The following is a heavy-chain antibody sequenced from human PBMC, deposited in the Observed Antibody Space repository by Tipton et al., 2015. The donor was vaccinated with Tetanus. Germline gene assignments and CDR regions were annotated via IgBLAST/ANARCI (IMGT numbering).Heavy chain of an antibody. V-gene: IGHV4-34*01. D-gene: IGHD1-26*01. CDR2: INHSGST. CDR3: ANHPGAKTQFDY. CDR1: GGSFSGYY. Sequence: TLSLTCAVYGGSFSGYYWSWIRQPPGKGLEWIGEINHSGSTNYNPSLKSRVTISVDASKNQFSLELTSVTAADTAVYDCANHPGAKTQFDYWGQGTLVTVSS. J-gene: IGHJ4*02.